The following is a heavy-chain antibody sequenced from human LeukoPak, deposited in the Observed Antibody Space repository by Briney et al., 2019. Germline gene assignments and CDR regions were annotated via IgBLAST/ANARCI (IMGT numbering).Heavy chain of an antibody. CDR3: ARADKLVAAYYYFDY. D-gene: IGHD2-15*01. V-gene: IGHV1-8*03. CDR1: GYTFTSYD. Sequence: ASVKVSCKASGYTFTSYDINWVRQATGQGLEWMGWMNPNSGNTGYAQKFQGRVTITRNTSISTAYMELSSLRSEGTAVYYCARADKLVAAYYYFDYWGQGTLVTVSS. J-gene: IGHJ4*02. CDR2: MNPNSGNT.